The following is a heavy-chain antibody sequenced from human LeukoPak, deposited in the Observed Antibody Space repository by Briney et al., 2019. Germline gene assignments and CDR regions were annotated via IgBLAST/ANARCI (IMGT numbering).Heavy chain of an antibody. CDR1: GLTFSSYA. J-gene: IGHJ5*02. D-gene: IGHD4-11*01. Sequence: GGSLRLSCAASGLTFSSYAMSWVRQAPGKGLAWVSGISGSGGSTFYADSVKGRFAISRDNSKNTLYLQMNSLRAEDTAVYYCAKGGGHSNYHNWFDPWGQGTLVTVSS. CDR2: ISGSGGST. V-gene: IGHV3-23*01. CDR3: AKGGGHSNYHNWFDP.